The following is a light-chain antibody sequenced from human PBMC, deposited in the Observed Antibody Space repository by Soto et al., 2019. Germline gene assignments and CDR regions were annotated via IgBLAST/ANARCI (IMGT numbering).Light chain of an antibody. J-gene: IGKJ1*01. CDR3: QHYGSSPRT. Sequence: EIVLTQSPGTLSLSPGERATLSCRASQSVSSSYLAWYQQKPGQAPRLLIYGASSRATGIQDRFSGSGSGTDFTLTISRLGPEDFAVYYYQHYGSSPRTFGQGTKVEIK. CDR1: QSVSSSY. CDR2: GAS. V-gene: IGKV3-20*01.